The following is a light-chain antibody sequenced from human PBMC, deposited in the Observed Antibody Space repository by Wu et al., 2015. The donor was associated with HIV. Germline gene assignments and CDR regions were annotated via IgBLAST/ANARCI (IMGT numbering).Light chain of an antibody. CDR3: QQHSSIPFS. Sequence: DIQMTQSPSSLSVSVTDKVTITCRVSQDIRNSVAWLQQRPGQAPKLLLYAASTLESGIPSRFSGAGYGTDFTLTISGLQPEDFATYYCQQHSSIPFSFGQGTRLDIK. V-gene: IGKV1-NL1*01. CDR2: AAS. J-gene: IGKJ2*03. CDR1: QDIRNS.